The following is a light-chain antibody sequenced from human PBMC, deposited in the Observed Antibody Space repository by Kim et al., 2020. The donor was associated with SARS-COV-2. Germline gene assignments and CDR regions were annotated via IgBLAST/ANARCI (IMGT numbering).Light chain of an antibody. CDR1: NIERKG. CDR3: HVWDGSSGQWV. V-gene: IGLV3-21*04. Sequence: SYELTQPPSVSVAPGRTATISCGGDNIERKGVNWCQQKPGQAPVLVMYYDSDRPSGIPERFSGSNSGNTATLTISRVAAGDEADYYCHVWDGSSGQWVFGGGTQLTVL. CDR2: YDS. J-gene: IGLJ3*02.